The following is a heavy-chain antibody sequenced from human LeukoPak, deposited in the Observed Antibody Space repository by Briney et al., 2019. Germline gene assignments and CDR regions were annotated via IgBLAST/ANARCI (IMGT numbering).Heavy chain of an antibody. Sequence: SETLSLTCTVSGDSISSGSYYWAWIRQPPGKGLEWIGSIFYSGSTYYNPSLKSRVTIFVDAPKNQFSLKLSSVTAADTAVYYCARGVRDFWSGYYSYYYYGMDVWGQGTTVTVSS. CDR2: IFYSGST. J-gene: IGHJ6*02. CDR1: GDSISSGSYY. V-gene: IGHV4-39*01. D-gene: IGHD3-3*01. CDR3: ARGVRDFWSGYYSYYYYGMDV.